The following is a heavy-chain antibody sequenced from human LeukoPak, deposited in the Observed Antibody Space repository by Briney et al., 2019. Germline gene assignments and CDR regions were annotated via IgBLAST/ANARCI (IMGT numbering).Heavy chain of an antibody. CDR1: GYTFTGYY. Sequence: ASVKVSCKASGYTFTGYYMHWVRQAPGQGREGMGWINPNSGGTNYAQKFQGRVTMTRDTSISTAYMELSRLRSDDTAVYYCARDRFGELFELYDYWGQGTLVTVSS. J-gene: IGHJ4*02. D-gene: IGHD3-10*01. CDR3: ARDRFGELFELYDY. V-gene: IGHV1-2*02. CDR2: INPNSGGT.